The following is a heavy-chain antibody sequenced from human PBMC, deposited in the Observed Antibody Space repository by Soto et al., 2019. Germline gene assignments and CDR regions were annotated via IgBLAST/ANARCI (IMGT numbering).Heavy chain of an antibody. Sequence: QVQLVQSGAEVKEPGASVKVSCKASGYTFTHYGFSWVRQAPGQGLEWMAWTSADNGDTNYAPKLQGRVNLTTDTSTGTAYMELRSLRSDDTAVYYCARDERGTCTSSICYYFDYWGQGTLVTVSS. V-gene: IGHV1-18*04. D-gene: IGHD2-2*01. J-gene: IGHJ4*02. CDR3: ARDERGTCTSSICYYFDY. CDR2: TSADNGDT. CDR1: GYTFTHYG.